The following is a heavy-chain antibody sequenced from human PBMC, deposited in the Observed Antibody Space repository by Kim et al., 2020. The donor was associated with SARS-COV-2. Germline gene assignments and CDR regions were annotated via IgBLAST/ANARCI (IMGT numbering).Heavy chain of an antibody. CDR3: AKADYSSSSAFDY. Sequence: YADSVKSRFTISRDNSKNTLYLQMNSLRAEDTAVYYCAKADYSSSSAFDYWGQGTLVTVSS. V-gene: IGHV3-30*02. J-gene: IGHJ4*02. D-gene: IGHD6-13*01.